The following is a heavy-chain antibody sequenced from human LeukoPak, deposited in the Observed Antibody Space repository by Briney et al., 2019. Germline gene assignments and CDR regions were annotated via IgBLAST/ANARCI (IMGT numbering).Heavy chain of an antibody. CDR2: MRNDGSQI. J-gene: IGHJ3*01. Sequence: GGSLRLSCVASGFTFSDYDMHWVRQDPGKGLEWVASMRNDGSQIYYADSMKGRFTISRDNSKNTLYLQMNSLRVEDTAIYYCAKDIGRRIFGVAYDAFHVWGQGTMVTVSS. CDR3: AKDIGRRIFGVAYDAFHV. CDR1: GFTFSDYD. V-gene: IGHV3-30*02. D-gene: IGHD3-3*01.